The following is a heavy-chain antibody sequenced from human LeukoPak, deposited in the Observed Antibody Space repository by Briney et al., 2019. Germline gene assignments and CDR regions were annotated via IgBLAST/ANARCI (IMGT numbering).Heavy chain of an antibody. Sequence: PSENLSLTCTVSGGSISSYYWSWIRQPPGKGLEWIGYIYYSGSTNYNPSLKSRVTISVDTSKNQFSLKLSSVTAADTAVYYCARTADYDFWSGYNYWGQGTLVTVSS. CDR3: ARTADYDFWSGYNY. CDR1: GGSISSYY. J-gene: IGHJ4*02. D-gene: IGHD3-3*01. V-gene: IGHV4-59*01. CDR2: IYYSGST.